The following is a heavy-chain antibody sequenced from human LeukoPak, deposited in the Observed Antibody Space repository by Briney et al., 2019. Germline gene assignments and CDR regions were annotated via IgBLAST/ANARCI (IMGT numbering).Heavy chain of an antibody. Sequence: ASVKVSCKASGYTFNNYDINWVRQATGQELEWMGWMNPNSGNAGFAQKFQDRVTITKDASINKAYMELTSLRSGDTAVYYCARATPGGQHGYSFDYWGQGTVVTVYS. CDR1: GYTFNNYD. CDR3: ARATPGGQHGYSFDY. J-gene: IGHJ4*02. D-gene: IGHD5-24*01. V-gene: IGHV1-8*03. CDR2: MNPNSGNA.